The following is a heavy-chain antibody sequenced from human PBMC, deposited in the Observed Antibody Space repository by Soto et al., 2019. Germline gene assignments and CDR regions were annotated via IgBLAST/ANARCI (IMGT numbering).Heavy chain of an antibody. D-gene: IGHD3-9*01. CDR2: IIPILGIA. J-gene: IGHJ6*02. CDR1: GGTFSSYT. V-gene: IGHV1-69*02. CDR3: ARSLYDILTGYYSGGMDV. Sequence: QVQLVQSGAEVKKPGSSVKVSCKASGGTFSSYTISWVRQAPGQGLEWMGRIIPILGIANYAQKFQGRVKITADKSTSTAYMELSSLRSEDTAVYYCARSLYDILTGYYSGGMDVWGQGTTVTVSS.